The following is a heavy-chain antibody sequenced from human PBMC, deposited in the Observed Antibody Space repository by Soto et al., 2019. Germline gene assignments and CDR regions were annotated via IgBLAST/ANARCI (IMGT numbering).Heavy chain of an antibody. Sequence: QVQLQQWGAGLLKPSETLSLTCAVYGGSFSGYCWSWIRQPPGKGLEWIGEINHSGSTNYNPSLKSRVTISVDTSKNQFSLKLSSVTAADTAVYYCARSALVVVAARKRAEFDYWGQGTLVTVSS. CDR1: GGSFSGYC. V-gene: IGHV4-34*01. J-gene: IGHJ4*02. CDR2: INHSGST. CDR3: ARSALVVVAARKRAEFDY. D-gene: IGHD2-15*01.